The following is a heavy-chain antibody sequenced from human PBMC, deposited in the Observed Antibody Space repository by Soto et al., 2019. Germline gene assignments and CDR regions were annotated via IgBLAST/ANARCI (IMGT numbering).Heavy chain of an antibody. CDR1: GFTLSSYA. CDR3: AKGKPGVILAVPLDC. Sequence: EVQLLDSGGGLVQAGGSLRLTCAVYGFTLSSYAMNWVRQAPGKGLEWVSGISGSDDSTRYADSAKGRFTISRDNSKNTLYLQMNSLRVEDTAVYYCAKGKPGVILAVPLDCWGQGSLVTVSS. D-gene: IGHD2-2*01. CDR2: ISGSDDST. J-gene: IGHJ4*02. V-gene: IGHV3-23*01.